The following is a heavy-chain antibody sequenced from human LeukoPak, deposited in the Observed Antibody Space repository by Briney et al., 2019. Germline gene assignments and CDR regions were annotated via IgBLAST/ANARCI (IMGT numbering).Heavy chain of an antibody. Sequence: GGSLRLSCAASGFTFSSYSMNWVRQAPGKGLEWVSSISSSSSYIYYADSVKGRFTISRDNAKNSLYLQMNSLRAEDTAVYYCARADYSNYYMDVWGKGTTVTISS. D-gene: IGHD4-11*01. J-gene: IGHJ6*03. CDR1: GFTFSSYS. V-gene: IGHV3-21*01. CDR3: ARADYSNYYMDV. CDR2: ISSSSSYI.